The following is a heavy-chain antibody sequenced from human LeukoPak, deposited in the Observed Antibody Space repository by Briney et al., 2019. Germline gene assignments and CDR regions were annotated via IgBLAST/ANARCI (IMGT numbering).Heavy chain of an antibody. CDR3: ARERYCSSTSCYPDYYYMDV. CDR1: GDSINSYY. D-gene: IGHD2-2*01. J-gene: IGHJ6*03. V-gene: IGHV4-59*12. CDR2: ISYSGST. Sequence: KPSETLSLTCTVSGDSINSYYWSWIRQPPGKGLEWIGYISYSGSTNYNPSLKSRVTISKDTSKNQFSLKLSSVTAADTAVYYCARERYCSSTSCYPDYYYMDVWGKGTTVTVS.